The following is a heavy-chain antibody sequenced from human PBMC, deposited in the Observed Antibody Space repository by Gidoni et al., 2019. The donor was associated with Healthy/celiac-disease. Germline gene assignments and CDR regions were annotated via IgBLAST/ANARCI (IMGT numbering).Heavy chain of an antibody. V-gene: IGHV3-7*01. CDR3: ARGGMVTWIQLTGPVGFDY. CDR2: IKQDGSEK. Sequence: EVQLVESGGGLVQPGGSLRLSCAASGCTLSSYGMSWVRQAPGKGLEWVANIKQDGSEKYYVDSVKGRFTISRDNAKNSLYLQMNSLRAEDTAVYYCARGGMVTWIQLTGPVGFDYWGQGTLVTVSS. CDR1: GCTLSSYG. J-gene: IGHJ4*02. D-gene: IGHD5-18*01.